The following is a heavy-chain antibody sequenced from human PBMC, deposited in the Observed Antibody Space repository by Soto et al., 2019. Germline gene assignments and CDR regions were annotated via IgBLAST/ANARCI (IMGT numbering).Heavy chain of an antibody. D-gene: IGHD6-6*01. CDR1: GYTFTTYA. Sequence: GASVKVSCKASGYTFTTYAISWVRQAPGQGLEWMGWISTYDGNTDYAQNLQGRVTMTTDTSTNTAYMELRSLRSDDTAFFYCARDRLHPTSSIPFDYWGQGPLVTVS. CDR2: ISTYDGNT. CDR3: ARDRLHPTSSIPFDY. V-gene: IGHV1-18*01. J-gene: IGHJ4*02.